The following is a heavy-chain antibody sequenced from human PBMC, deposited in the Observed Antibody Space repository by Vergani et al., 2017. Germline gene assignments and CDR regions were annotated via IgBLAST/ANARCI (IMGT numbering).Heavy chain of an antibody. D-gene: IGHD3-9*01. V-gene: IGHV3-30-3*01. Sequence: QVKLEESGGGVVQPGRSLRLSCAASGCSFGNYAMHWVRQAPGKGLEWVGVISYDGTEKKYADSVNGRFTISRDNSKKMMSLQMNSLRVEDTAVYYCAANYDISLEYFQHWGQGTLVTVSS. J-gene: IGHJ1*01. CDR1: GCSFGNYA. CDR3: AANYDISLEYFQH. CDR2: ISYDGTEK.